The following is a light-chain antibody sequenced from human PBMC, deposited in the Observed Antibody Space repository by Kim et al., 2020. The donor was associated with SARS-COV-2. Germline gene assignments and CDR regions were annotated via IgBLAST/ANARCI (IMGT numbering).Light chain of an antibody. CDR3: QQYNNWPVT. CDR1: QSVSSN. Sequence: VSPGERATLSCRASQSVSSNLAWYQQKPGQAPRLLIYGASTRATGIPARFSGSGSGTEFTLTISSLQSEDFAVYYCQQYNNWPVTFGPGTKVDIK. J-gene: IGKJ3*01. CDR2: GAS. V-gene: IGKV3-15*01.